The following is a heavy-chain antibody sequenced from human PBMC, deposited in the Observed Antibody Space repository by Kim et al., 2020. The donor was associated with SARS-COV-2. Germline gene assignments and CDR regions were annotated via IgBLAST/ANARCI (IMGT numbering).Heavy chain of an antibody. D-gene: IGHD3-16*01. CDR3: ARDRFGTVVRGVDY. Sequence: GGSLRLSCAASGFTFRTYAMHWVRQAPGKGLERVAVISYDGRNQYYADSVKGRFTISRDNSKSTLYLQMSSLRAEDTAMYHCARDRFGTVVRGVDYWGRGTPVTVSS. J-gene: IGHJ4*02. V-gene: IGHV3-30*04. CDR1: GFTFRTYA. CDR2: ISYDGRNQ.